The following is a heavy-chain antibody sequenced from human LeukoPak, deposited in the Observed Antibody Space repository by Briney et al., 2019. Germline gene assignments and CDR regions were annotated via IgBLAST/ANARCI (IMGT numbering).Heavy chain of an antibody. CDR1: GGSISSYY. D-gene: IGHD2-21*01. Sequence: SETLSLTCTVSGGSISSYYWSWIRQPAGKGLEWIGRIYTSGSTNYNPSLKSRVTISVDTSKNQFSLKLSSVTAADTAVYYCARAEVVVGILWWVQGYYFDYWGQGTLVTVSS. CDR2: IYTSGST. V-gene: IGHV4-4*07. CDR3: ARAEVVVGILWWVQGYYFDY. J-gene: IGHJ4*02.